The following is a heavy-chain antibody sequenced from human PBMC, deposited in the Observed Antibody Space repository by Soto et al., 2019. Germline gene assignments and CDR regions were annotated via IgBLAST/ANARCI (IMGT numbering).Heavy chain of an antibody. J-gene: IGHJ6*02. CDR3: ARGITGTVSYYYGMDV. CDR1: GGTFSSYA. D-gene: IGHD1-20*01. Sequence: GASVKVSCKASGGTFSSYAISWVRQAPGQGLEWMGGTIPIFGTANYAQKFQGRVTITADESTSTAYMELSSLRSEDTAVYYCARGITGTVSYYYGMDVWGQGTTVTVSS. CDR2: TIPIFGTA. V-gene: IGHV1-69*13.